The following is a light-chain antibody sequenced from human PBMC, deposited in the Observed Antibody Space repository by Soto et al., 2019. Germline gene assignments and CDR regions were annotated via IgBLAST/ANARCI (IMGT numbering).Light chain of an antibody. CDR3: QQYNNWPPIT. Sequence: EVVMTQSPATLSVSPGERATLSCRASQSVSSNLAWNQQKPGQAPRLLIYGASTRATGIPARFSGSGSGTEFTLTISSLQSEDFAIYYCQQYNNWPPITFGQGTKLEIK. J-gene: IGKJ2*01. CDR1: QSVSSN. CDR2: GAS. V-gene: IGKV3-15*01.